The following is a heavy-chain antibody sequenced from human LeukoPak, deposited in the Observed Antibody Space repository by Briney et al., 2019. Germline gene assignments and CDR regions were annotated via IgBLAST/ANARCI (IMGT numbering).Heavy chain of an antibody. CDR3: ARDKNVRATTGDY. D-gene: IGHD1-26*01. CDR2: ISAYNGST. J-gene: IGHJ4*02. V-gene: IGHV1-18*01. CDR1: GCTFTSYG. Sequence: ASVNVSCKASGCTFTSYGISWVRQPPGQGLEWMGWISAYNGSTNYAQKLQGRGTMTTDTSTRPAYTELRCLRSVDTAVYYYARDKNVRATTGDYWGQGTLVTVSS.